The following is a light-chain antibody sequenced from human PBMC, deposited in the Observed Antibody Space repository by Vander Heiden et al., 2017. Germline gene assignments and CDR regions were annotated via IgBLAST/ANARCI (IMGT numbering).Light chain of an antibody. J-gene: IGKJ3*01. CDR2: GAS. CDR3: QQYGSSPPSFT. Sequence: EIVLTQSPGTLSLSPGERATLSCRASQRVSSSCLAWYQQKPGPAPRLLIYGASSRATGIPDRFSGSGSGTDFTLTISRLEPEDFEVYYCQQYGSSPPSFTFGPGTKVDIK. V-gene: IGKV3-20*01. CDR1: QRVSSSC.